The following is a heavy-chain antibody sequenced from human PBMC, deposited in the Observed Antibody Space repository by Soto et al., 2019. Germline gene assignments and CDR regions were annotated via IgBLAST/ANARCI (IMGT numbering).Heavy chain of an antibody. V-gene: IGHV4-30-4*01. CDR1: GGSISSGDYY. Sequence: NPSETPSLTCTVSGGSISSGDYYWSWIRQPPGKGLEWIGYIYYSGSTYYNPSLKSRVTISVDTSKNQFSLKLSSATAADTAVYYCARDEGHQQLVRYTQWGHRTLSTVSP. J-gene: IGHJ4*01. D-gene: IGHD6-13*01. CDR3: ARDEGHQQLVRYTQ. CDR2: IYYSGST.